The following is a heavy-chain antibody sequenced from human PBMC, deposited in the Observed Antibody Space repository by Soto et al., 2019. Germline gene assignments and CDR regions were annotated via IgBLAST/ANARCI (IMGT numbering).Heavy chain of an antibody. CDR1: GFTFSSYG. V-gene: IGHV3-33*01. CDR2: IWYDGSNK. J-gene: IGHJ3*02. CDR3: AREINAVGLDNAFDI. Sequence: GGSLRLSCAASGFTFSSYGMHWVRQAPGKGLEGVAVIWYDGSNKYYADSVKGRFTISRDNSKNTLYLQMNSLRAEDTAVYYCAREINAVGLDNAFDIWGQGTMVTVSS.